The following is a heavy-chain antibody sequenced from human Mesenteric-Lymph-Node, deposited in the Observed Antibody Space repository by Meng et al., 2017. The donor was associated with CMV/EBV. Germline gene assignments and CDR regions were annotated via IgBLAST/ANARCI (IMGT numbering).Heavy chain of an antibody. D-gene: IGHD1-26*01. V-gene: IGHV4-61*01. CDR2: IYYSGST. CDR3: ARDARGSSHFDF. Sequence: GSLRLSCTVSGDSISSTSHYWGWIRQPPGKGLEWIGYIYYSGSTNYNPSLKSRVTISVDTSNNQFSLKVSSVTAADTAVYYCARDARGSSHFDFWGQGTLVTVSS. J-gene: IGHJ4*02. CDR1: GDSISSTSHY.